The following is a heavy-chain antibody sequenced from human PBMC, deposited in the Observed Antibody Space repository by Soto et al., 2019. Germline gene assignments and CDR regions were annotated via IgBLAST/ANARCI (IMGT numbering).Heavy chain of an antibody. D-gene: IGHD3-10*01. CDR3: AREKNAGYYRTVDY. CDR2: VTHDGTER. V-gene: IGHV3-30*03. J-gene: IGHJ4*02. CDR1: GFTLSGHG. Sequence: QVQLVASGGGVVQPGRSLSLSCAASGFTLSGHGLHWVRQAPGKGLEWVAVVTHDGTERHYPDSVKGRFTITRDISKNTFYLHMNSVRVEDKARYYCAREKNAGYYRTVDYWGQGTLVTVSS.